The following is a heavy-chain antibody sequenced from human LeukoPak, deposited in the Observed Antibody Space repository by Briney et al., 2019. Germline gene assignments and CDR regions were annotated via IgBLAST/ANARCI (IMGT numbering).Heavy chain of an antibody. CDR3: ARVETLYYYDSSGYLRY. J-gene: IGHJ4*02. CDR2: ISSSSSTI. D-gene: IGHD3-22*01. V-gene: IGHV3-48*04. CDR1: GFTISSYS. Sequence: GGSLRLSRAASGFTISSYSMNWVRQTPGKGLEWVSYISSSSSTIYYADSVKGRFTISRDNAKNSLYLQMNSLRAEDTAVYYCARVETLYYYDSSGYLRYWGQGTLVTVSS.